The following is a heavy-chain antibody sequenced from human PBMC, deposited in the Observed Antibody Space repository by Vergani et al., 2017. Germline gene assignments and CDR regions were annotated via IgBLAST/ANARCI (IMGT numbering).Heavy chain of an antibody. Sequence: EVQLVESGGGLVKPGGSLRLSCAASGFTFSSYSMNWVRQAPGKGLEWVSSISSSSSYIYYADSVKGRFTISRDNAKNSLHLQMNSLRAEDTAVYYCARAGKQQLVHDYWGQGTLVTVSS. J-gene: IGHJ4*02. D-gene: IGHD6-13*01. CDR3: ARAGKQQLVHDY. CDR2: ISSSSSYI. V-gene: IGHV3-21*01. CDR1: GFTFSSYS.